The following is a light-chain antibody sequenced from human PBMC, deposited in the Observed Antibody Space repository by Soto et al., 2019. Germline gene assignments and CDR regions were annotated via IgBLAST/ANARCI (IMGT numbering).Light chain of an antibody. CDR2: AAS. CDR3: QQSYSTPRT. V-gene: IGKV1-39*01. CDR1: QSISSY. Sequence: DIQMTQSPSSLSASVGDRVTITCRASQSISSYLNWYQQKPGKAPQLLIYAASSLQSGVPSRFSGSGSGTDFTLTISSLQPEDCATYYCQQSYSTPRTFGQGTKLESK. J-gene: IGKJ2*01.